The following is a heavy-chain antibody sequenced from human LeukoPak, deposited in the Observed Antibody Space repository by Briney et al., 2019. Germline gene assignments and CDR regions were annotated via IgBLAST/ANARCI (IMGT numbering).Heavy chain of an antibody. V-gene: IGHV3-30*18. Sequence: GRSLRLSCAASGFTFRSYGMHWVRQAPGKGLEWVAVISYDGSNKYYADSVKGRFTISRDNSKNTLYLQMNSLRAEDTAVYYCAKGGWFGELPYYYFDYWGQGTLVTVSS. D-gene: IGHD3-10*01. CDR1: GFTFRSYG. J-gene: IGHJ4*02. CDR2: ISYDGSNK. CDR3: AKGGWFGELPYYYFDY.